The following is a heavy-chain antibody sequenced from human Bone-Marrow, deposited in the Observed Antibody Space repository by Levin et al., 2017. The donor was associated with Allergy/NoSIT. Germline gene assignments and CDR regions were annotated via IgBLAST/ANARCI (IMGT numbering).Heavy chain of an antibody. CDR1: GVTSNNYT. J-gene: IGHJ6*02. CDR2: ISSSSAYI. D-gene: IGHD3-10*01. Sequence: NPGGSLRLSCAVSGVTSNNYTLTWVRQPPGKGLEWVSSISSSSAYIHYADSVKGRFTVSRDNAEKSLYLQMNSLRAEDTAIYYCASRITAPGGLDVWGQGTAVTVSS. V-gene: IGHV3-21*01. CDR3: ASRITAPGGLDV.